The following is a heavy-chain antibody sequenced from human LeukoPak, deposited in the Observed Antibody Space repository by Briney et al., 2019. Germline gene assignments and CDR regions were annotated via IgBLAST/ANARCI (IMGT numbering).Heavy chain of an antibody. CDR2: ISSSSSYI. D-gene: IGHD6-13*01. CDR1: GFTLSDYY. J-gene: IGHJ4*02. CDR3: ARGIGIAAAGMDY. V-gene: IGHV3-11*06. Sequence: GGSLKLSCAASGFTLSDYYMSWIRQAPGKGLEWVSSISSSSSYIYYADSVKGRFTISRDNAKNSLYLQMNSLRAEDTAVYYCARGIGIAAAGMDYWGQGTLVTVSS.